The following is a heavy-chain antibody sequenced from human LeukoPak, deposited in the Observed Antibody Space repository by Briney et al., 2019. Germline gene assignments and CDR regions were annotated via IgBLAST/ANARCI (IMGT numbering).Heavy chain of an antibody. J-gene: IGHJ4*02. CDR1: GFTFSGSA. CDR2: ISSSSSYI. CDR3: ARRPTAMVHFDY. V-gene: IGHV3-21*01. D-gene: IGHD5-18*01. Sequence: PGGSLRLSCAASGFTFSGSAMHWVRQAPGKGLEWVSSISSSSSYIYYADSVKGRFTISRDNAKNSLYLQMNSLRAEDTAVYYCARRPTAMVHFDYWGQGTLVTVSS.